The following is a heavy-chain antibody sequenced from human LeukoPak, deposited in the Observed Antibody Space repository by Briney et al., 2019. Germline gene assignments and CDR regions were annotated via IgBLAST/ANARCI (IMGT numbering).Heavy chain of an antibody. CDR1: GGSISPHY. D-gene: IGHD5-12*01. J-gene: IGHJ6*02. CDR3: ASMATGSRYYYGMDV. V-gene: IGHV4-59*11. Sequence: SETLSLTCTVSGGSISPHYWSWIRQPPGKGLEWIGYIYYSGTTNYNPSLRSRVTISVDTSKNQFSLKLSSVTAADTAVYYCASMATGSRYYYGMDVWGQGTTVTVSS. CDR2: IYYSGTT.